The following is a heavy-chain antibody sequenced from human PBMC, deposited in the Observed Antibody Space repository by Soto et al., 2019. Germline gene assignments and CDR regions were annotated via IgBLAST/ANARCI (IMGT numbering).Heavy chain of an antibody. CDR1: GGSISSGGYS. V-gene: IGHV4-30-2*01. CDR3: ARVRRLRYFDWLPRAYYFDY. D-gene: IGHD3-9*01. CDR2: IYHSGST. Sequence: QLQLQESGSGLVKPSQTLSLTCAVSGGSISSGGYSWSWIRQPPGKGLEWIGYIYHSGSTYYNPSLKRRVTIPVDRSQNQFSLTLSSVTAADTAVYYCARVRRLRYFDWLPRAYYFDYWGQGTLVTVSS. J-gene: IGHJ4*02.